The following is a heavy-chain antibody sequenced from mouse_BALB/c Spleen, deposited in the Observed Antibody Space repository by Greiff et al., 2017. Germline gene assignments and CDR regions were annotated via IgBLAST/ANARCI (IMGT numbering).Heavy chain of an antibody. CDR1: GFNIKDTY. CDR3: ARGVYGNYLAY. D-gene: IGHD2-1*01. Sequence: EVKLMESGAELVKPGASVKLSCTASGFNIKDTYMHWVKQRPEQGLEWIGRIDPANGNTKYDPKFQGKATITADTSSNTAYLQLSSLTSEDTAVYYCARGVYGNYLAYWGQGTLVTVSA. CDR2: IDPANGNT. J-gene: IGHJ3*01. V-gene: IGHV14-3*02.